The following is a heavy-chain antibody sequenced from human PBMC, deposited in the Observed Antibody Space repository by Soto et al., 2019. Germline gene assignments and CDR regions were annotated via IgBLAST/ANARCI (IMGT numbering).Heavy chain of an antibody. CDR2: ISSSSSTI. CDR3: AREYCSSTSCLNWFDP. Sequence: GGSLRLSCATSGFTFSSYSMNWVRQAPGKGLEWVSYISSSSSTIYYADSVKGRFTISRDNAKNSLYLQMNSLRAEDTAVYYCAREYCSSTSCLNWFDPWGQGTLVTVSS. V-gene: IGHV3-48*01. D-gene: IGHD2-2*01. CDR1: GFTFSSYS. J-gene: IGHJ5*02.